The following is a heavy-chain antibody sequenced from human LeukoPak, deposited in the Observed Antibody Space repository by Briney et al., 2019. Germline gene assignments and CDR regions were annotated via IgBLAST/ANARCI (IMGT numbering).Heavy chain of an antibody. CDR1: GGSISSSSYY. V-gene: IGHV4-39*01. CDR3: ASYPYYYDSSGYYYDY. J-gene: IGHJ4*02. Sequence: SETLSLTCTVSGGSISSSSYYWGWIRQPPGKGLEWIGSIYYSGSSYYNPSLKSRVTISVDTSKNQFSLKLSSVTAADTAVYYCASYPYYYDSSGYYYDYWGQGTLVTVSS. D-gene: IGHD3-22*01. CDR2: IYYSGSS.